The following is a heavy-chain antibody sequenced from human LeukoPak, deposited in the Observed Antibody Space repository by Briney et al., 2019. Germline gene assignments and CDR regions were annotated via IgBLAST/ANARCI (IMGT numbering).Heavy chain of an antibody. CDR1: GGSISSGDYY. V-gene: IGHV4-30-4*01. CDR3: ARWVRWGAVAGTHFDY. D-gene: IGHD6-19*01. CDR2: IYYSGST. Sequence: SETLSLTCTVSGGSISSGDYYWSWIRQPPGKGLEWIGYIYYSGSTYYNPSLKSRVTISVDTSKNQFSLKLTSVTAADTAVYYCARWVRWGAVAGTHFDYWGQGTLVTVSS. J-gene: IGHJ4*02.